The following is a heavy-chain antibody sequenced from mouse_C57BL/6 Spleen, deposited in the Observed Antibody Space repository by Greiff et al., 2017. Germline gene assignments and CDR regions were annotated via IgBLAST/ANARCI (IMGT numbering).Heavy chain of an antibody. CDR3: ARDLSYSNYVDFDV. V-gene: IGHV5-4*01. CDR1: GFTFSSYA. CDR2: ISDGGSYT. D-gene: IGHD2-5*01. Sequence: VMLVEPGGGLVKPGGSLKLSCAASGFTFSSYAMSWVRQTPEKRLEWVATISDGGSYTYYPDNVKGRFTISRDNAKNNLYLQMSHLKSEDTAMYYCARDLSYSNYVDFDVWGTGTTVTVSS. J-gene: IGHJ1*03.